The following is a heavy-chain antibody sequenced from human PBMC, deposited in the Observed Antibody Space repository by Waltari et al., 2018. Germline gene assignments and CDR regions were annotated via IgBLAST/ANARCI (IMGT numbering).Heavy chain of an antibody. J-gene: IGHJ4*02. CDR3: ARGVYDILTGYHADY. CDR1: GGSISSYS. V-gene: IGHV4-59*01. D-gene: IGHD3-9*01. Sequence: QVQLQESGPGLVKPSETLSLTCTVSGGSISSYSWSWIRQPPGKGLEWIGYIYYSGSTNYNPSLKSRVTISVDTSKNQFSLKLSSVTAADTAVYYCARGVYDILTGYHADYWGQGTLVTVSS. CDR2: IYYSGST.